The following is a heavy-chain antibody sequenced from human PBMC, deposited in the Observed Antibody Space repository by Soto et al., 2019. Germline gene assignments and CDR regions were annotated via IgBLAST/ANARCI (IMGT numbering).Heavy chain of an antibody. D-gene: IGHD5-12*01. CDR2: IYDSGSS. J-gene: IGHJ4*02. CDR1: GASISSGDYF. Sequence: KSSETLSLTCTVSGASISSGDYFWSWIRQSPGKGLEWIGYIYDSGSSYYNPSLQSRVTISVDTSKNQFSLKLSSVTAADTAVYYCAREKGYISGPKNFDYWGQGTLVAVSP. CDR3: AREKGYISGPKNFDY. V-gene: IGHV4-30-4*01.